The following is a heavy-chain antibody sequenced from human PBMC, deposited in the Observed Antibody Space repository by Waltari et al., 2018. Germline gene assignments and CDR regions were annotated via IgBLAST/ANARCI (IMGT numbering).Heavy chain of an antibody. CDR2: INQDGSWT. V-gene: IGHV3-7*01. CDR1: GFFLGGRF. CDR3: AGLGISGTSNWFDP. J-gene: IGHJ5*02. D-gene: IGHD1-7*01. Sequence: EVQLVESGVGLVQPGGSLRLSCVASGFFLGGRFMTWVRQAPGKGLEWVANINQDGSWTYYLDSVKGRFTISKDNAKNSLYLQMNSLRGEDTVVYYCAGLGISGTSNWFDPWGQGTLVTVSS.